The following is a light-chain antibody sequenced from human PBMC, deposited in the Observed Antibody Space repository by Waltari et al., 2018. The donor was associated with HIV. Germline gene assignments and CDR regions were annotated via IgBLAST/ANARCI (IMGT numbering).Light chain of an antibody. CDR1: SSDVGSYNL. V-gene: IGLV2-23*02. CDR3: CSYAGSSTTVL. Sequence: QSPLTQPASVSGSPGQSITISCTGTSSDVGSYNLVSWYQQNPGKAPKLMIYEVSKRPSGVSNRFSGSKSANTASLTISGLQAEDEADYYCCSYAGSSTTVLFGGGTKLTVL. CDR2: EVS. J-gene: IGLJ2*01.